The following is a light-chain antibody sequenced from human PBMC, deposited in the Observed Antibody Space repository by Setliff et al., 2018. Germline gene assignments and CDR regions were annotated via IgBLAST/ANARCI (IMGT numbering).Light chain of an antibody. CDR1: SRDVGSYDF. Sequence: QSVLTQPASVSGSPGQSITISCIGSSRDVGSYDFVSWYQQHPGKAPKLIIYDVTGRPSGVSDRFSGSKSGNTASLTIPGLRAEDEADYYCSSYTNSNTYVFGTGTKVTVL. CDR3: SSYTNSNTYV. CDR2: DVT. V-gene: IGLV2-14*03. J-gene: IGLJ1*01.